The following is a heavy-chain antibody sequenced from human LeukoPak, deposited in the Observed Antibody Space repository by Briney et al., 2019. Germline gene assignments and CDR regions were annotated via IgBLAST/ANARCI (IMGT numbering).Heavy chain of an antibody. V-gene: IGHV3-23*01. J-gene: IGHJ4*02. CDR1: GFTFSRHA. Sequence: PGGSLRLSCAASGFTFSRHAMAWVRQAPGKGLEWVSAIGGLGSSTYYGDSVKGRFTISRDNSKNTVYLQMDSLRVEDTAVYYCARDPGVVAFHYFDFWGQGTLITVSS. D-gene: IGHD3-3*01. CDR3: ARDPGVVAFHYFDF. CDR2: IGGLGSST.